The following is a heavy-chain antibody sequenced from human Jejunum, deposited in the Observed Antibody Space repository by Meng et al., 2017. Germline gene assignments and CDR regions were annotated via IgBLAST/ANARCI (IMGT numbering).Heavy chain of an antibody. D-gene: IGHD7-27*01. CDR1: GFTFTNYA. Sequence: VERVGSGGGWVQPGGSLRLSCAASGFTFTNYAMSWVRQTPGKGLEWVSVIEASGGSTYYADSVKGRFTISRDNSKNTVYLQMNSLRPEDTAIYYCVPRLTANWGSGLDYWGQGTLVTVSS. V-gene: IGHV3-23*04. CDR2: IEASGGST. CDR3: VPRLTANWGSGLDY. J-gene: IGHJ4*01.